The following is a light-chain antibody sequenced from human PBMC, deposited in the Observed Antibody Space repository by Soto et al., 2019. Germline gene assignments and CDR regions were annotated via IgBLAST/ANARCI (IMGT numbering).Light chain of an antibody. CDR3: QQFGSSPGFT. Sequence: EIVLTQSPGTLSLSPGERATLSCRASQSINNRYLAWYQQKPGQAPRLLIYAASRRATGIPDRFSGSGSGTDFTLTISRLEPEYFAVYYCQQFGSSPGFTFGPGTKVDIK. CDR1: QSINNRY. CDR2: AAS. J-gene: IGKJ3*01. V-gene: IGKV3-20*01.